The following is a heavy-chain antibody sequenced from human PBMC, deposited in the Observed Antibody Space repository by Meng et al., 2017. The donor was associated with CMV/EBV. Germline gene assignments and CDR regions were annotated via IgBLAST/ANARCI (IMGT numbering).Heavy chain of an antibody. CDR1: GFTLSSYS. V-gene: IGHV3-30*04. CDR3: ARDTPRGYFDWLLDKTADYYCYYGMDV. J-gene: IGHJ6*02. Sequence: GGSLRLSCAVSGFTLSSYSMHWVRQAPGKGLEWVAVISYDGSNKYYADSVKGRFTISRDNSKNTLYLQMNSLRAEDTAVYYCARDTPRGYFDWLLDKTADYYCYYGMDVWGQGTTVTVSS. D-gene: IGHD3-9*01. CDR2: ISYDGSNK.